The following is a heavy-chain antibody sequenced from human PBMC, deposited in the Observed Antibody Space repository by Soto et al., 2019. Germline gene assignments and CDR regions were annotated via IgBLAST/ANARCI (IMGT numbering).Heavy chain of an antibody. D-gene: IGHD3-3*01. Sequence: EVQLVESGGGLVKPGGSLRLSCAASGFTFSSYSMNWVRQAPGKGLEWVSSISSSSSYIYYADSVKGRFTISRDNAKNSLYLQMNSLRAEDTAVYYCARSWNYYYYYGMDVWDQGTTVTVSS. CDR3: ARSWNYYYYYGMDV. V-gene: IGHV3-21*01. CDR2: ISSSSSYI. J-gene: IGHJ6*02. CDR1: GFTFSSYS.